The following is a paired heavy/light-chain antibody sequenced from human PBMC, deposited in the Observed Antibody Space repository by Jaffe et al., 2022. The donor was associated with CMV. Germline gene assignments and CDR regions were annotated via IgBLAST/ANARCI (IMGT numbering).Light chain of an antibody. V-gene: IGLV1-44*01. CDR1: SSTIGSNN. CDR3: AAWDDSLNRPYV. CDR2: SNN. Sequence: QSVLTQPPSTSGTPGQRVTISCSGSSSTIGSNNVNWFQQLPGAAPKLLIYSNNQRPSGVPDRFSGSRSGTSASLVISGLRSEDEAEYFCAAWDDSLNRPYVFGTGTKVTVL. J-gene: IGLJ1*01.
Heavy chain of an antibody. CDR1: GYTFTNNV. Sequence: QVQLVQSGAEVQKPGASVKVSCKASGYTFTNNVIHWVRQAPGQNLEWMGWINPANNNKRYSERFQDRVTFTKDTSASTAYMELTSLKLEDTAVYYCTRGGFMLRGFVIEFDPWGQGTLVTVSS. D-gene: IGHD3-10*01. J-gene: IGHJ5*02. CDR2: INPANNNK. CDR3: TRGGFMLRGFVIEFDP. V-gene: IGHV1-3*01.